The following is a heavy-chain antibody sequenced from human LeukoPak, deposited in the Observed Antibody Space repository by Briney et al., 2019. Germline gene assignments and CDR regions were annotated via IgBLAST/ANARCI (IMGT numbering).Heavy chain of an antibody. CDR3: ARESLRGYSIGPP. D-gene: IGHD5-18*01. CDR2: IYHTGST. CDR1: GDSISNGKW. J-gene: IGHJ4*02. V-gene: IGHV4-4*02. Sequence: PSGTLSLTCAVSGDSISNGKWWSWVRQPPGKGLEWIGEIYHTGSTNYNPSLKSRVTISVDKSKNHLSLNLGSVTAADTAVYYCARESLRGYSIGPPWGQGTLVTVSS.